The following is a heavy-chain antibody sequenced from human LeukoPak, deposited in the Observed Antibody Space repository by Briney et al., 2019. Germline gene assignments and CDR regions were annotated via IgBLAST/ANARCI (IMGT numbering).Heavy chain of an antibody. Sequence: PSETLSLTCTVSGGSISSYYWSWIRQPPGKGLEWIGYIYYSGSTNYNPSLKSRVAISVDTSKNQFSLKPSSVTAADTAVYYCARDLGSGWYSGWGQGTLVTVSS. J-gene: IGHJ4*02. V-gene: IGHV4-59*01. CDR3: ARDLGSGWYSG. CDR2: IYYSGST. CDR1: GGSISSYY. D-gene: IGHD6-19*01.